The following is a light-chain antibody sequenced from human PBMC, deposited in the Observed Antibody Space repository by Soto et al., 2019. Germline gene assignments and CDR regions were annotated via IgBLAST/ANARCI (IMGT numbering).Light chain of an antibody. CDR3: QQSYITPRS. CDR1: QRISTY. J-gene: IGKJ1*01. CDR2: GAF. Sequence: DIRLNPAPSSLSASVGDRVTISCRASQRISTYLSWYHQKPGKAPNLLIYGAFSLQNGVPSSFAGSGYGTEFTLTITGLQPEDFGTYYCQQSYITPRSFGQGTKVEI. V-gene: IGKV1-39*01.